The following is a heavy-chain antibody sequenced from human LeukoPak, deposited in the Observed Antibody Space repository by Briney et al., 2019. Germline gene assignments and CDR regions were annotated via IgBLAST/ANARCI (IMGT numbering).Heavy chain of an antibody. CDR1: GYTFTSYG. Sequence: GSVRVSCKASGYTFTSYGISWVRQAPGERREWMGWISAYNGKKNYAQTLQGRVTMTTDSSTSTAYMELTSLRSNDTAGYYCTRDSIYSDNSGYYPGDYWGQGTLVTVSS. D-gene: IGHD3-22*01. J-gene: IGHJ4*02. V-gene: IGHV1-18*01. CDR2: ISAYNGKK. CDR3: TRDSIYSDNSGYYPGDY.